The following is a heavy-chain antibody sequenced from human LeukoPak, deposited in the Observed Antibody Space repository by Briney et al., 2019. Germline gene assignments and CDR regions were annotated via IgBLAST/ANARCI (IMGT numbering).Heavy chain of an antibody. CDR3: ARGSHYYDSSGYLYHFDY. J-gene: IGHJ4*02. V-gene: IGHV4-59*01. D-gene: IGHD3-22*01. CDR1: GGSISSYY. CDR2: IYYSGST. Sequence: SETLSLTCTVSGGSISSYYWSWIRQPPGKGLEWIGYIYYSGSTNYNPSLKSRVTISVDTSKNQFSLKLSSVTAADTAVYYCARGSHYYDSSGYLYHFDYWGQGTLVTVSS.